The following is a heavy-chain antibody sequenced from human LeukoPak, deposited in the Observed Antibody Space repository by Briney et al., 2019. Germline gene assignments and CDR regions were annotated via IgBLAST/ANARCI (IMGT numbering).Heavy chain of an antibody. CDR1: GGSISSYY. CDR3: ARGSEDSSGYSFDY. D-gene: IGHD3-22*01. Sequence: PSETLSLTCTVSGGSISSYYWSWIRQPPGKGLEWIGYMYYSGSTNYNPSLRSRVTILVNTSKNQFSLKRSSVTAADTAVYYCARGSEDSSGYSFDYWGQGTLVTVSS. J-gene: IGHJ4*02. CDR2: MYYSGST. V-gene: IGHV4-59*01.